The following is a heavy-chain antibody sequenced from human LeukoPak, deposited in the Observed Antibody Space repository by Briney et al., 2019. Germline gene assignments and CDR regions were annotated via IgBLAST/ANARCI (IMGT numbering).Heavy chain of an antibody. CDR3: ARAFDV. CDR1: GGSITGYF. V-gene: IGHV4-59*08. J-gene: IGHJ6*02. Sequence: SETLSLTCTVSGGSITGYFWSWIRQPAGKGLEWIGYIHYSGSTNYNPSLKSRVTISLDTSKIQFSLKLTSVTAADTAVYYCARAFDVWGQGTTVTVSS. CDR2: IHYSGST.